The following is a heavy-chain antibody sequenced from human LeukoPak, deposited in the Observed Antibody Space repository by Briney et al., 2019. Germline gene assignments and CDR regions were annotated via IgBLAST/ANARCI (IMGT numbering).Heavy chain of an antibody. D-gene: IGHD2-15*01. CDR2: ISGSGGKT. CDR1: GFTFSSYD. J-gene: IGHJ4*02. CDR3: AKDACSGGICYWPFYY. Sequence: SGGSLRLSCEASGFTFSSYDMNGLRQAPGEGLEWVSGISGSGGKTYYADSVKGRFTISRDNSKHTLYLKMNRLRAECTAVYYCAKDACSGGICYWPFYYWGQGTLVSVSS. V-gene: IGHV3-23*01.